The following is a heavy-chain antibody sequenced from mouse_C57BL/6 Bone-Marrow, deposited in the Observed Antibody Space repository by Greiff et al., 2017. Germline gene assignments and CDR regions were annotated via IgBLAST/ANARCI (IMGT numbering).Heavy chain of an antibody. J-gene: IGHJ4*01. CDR3: ARSPYYYGSSHCAMDY. V-gene: IGHV1-42*01. D-gene: IGHD1-1*01. Sequence: EVQLQQSGPELVKPGASVKISCKASGYSFTGYYMNWVKQSPEKSLEWIGEINPSTGGTTYNQKFKAKATLTVDKSSSTAYMQLKSLTSEDSAVYYCARSPYYYGSSHCAMDYWGQGTSVTVSS. CDR1: GYSFTGYY. CDR2: INPSTGGT.